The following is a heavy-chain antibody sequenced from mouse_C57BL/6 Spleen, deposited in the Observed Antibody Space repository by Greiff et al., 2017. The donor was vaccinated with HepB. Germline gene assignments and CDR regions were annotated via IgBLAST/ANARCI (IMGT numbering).Heavy chain of an antibody. CDR3: ARKYYGSSYEFDY. J-gene: IGHJ2*01. CDR1: GYTFTDYN. V-gene: IGHV1-22*01. Sequence: EVQLQQSGPELVKPGASVKMSCKASGYTFTDYNMHWVKQSHGKSLEWIGYINPNNGGTSYNQKFKGKATLTVNKSSSTAYMELRSLTSEDSAVYYCARKYYGSSYEFDYWGQGTTLTVSS. D-gene: IGHD1-1*01. CDR2: INPNNGGT.